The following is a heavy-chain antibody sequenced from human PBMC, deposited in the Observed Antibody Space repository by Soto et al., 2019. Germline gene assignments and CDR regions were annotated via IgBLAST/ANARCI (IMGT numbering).Heavy chain of an antibody. D-gene: IGHD3-22*01. CDR1: GFTFSSYS. Sequence: EVQLVESGGGLVQPGGSLRLSCAASGFTFSSYSMNWVRQAPGKGLEWVSYISSSSSTIYYADSVKGRFTISRDNAKNSLYLQMNSLRDEDMAVYYCARGSLFQTMIVVVTPFDYWGQGTLVTVSS. V-gene: IGHV3-48*02. CDR3: ARGSLFQTMIVVVTPFDY. CDR2: ISSSSSTI. J-gene: IGHJ4*02.